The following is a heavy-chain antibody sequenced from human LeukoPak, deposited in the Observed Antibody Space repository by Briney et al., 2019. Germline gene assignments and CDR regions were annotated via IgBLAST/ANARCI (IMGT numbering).Heavy chain of an antibody. CDR3: VKDQGEAIVPRRFDY. D-gene: IGHD6-6*01. J-gene: IGHJ4*02. Sequence: PGGSLRLSCAASGFSFSNYAMSWVLQAPGKGLEWVSSIYFSGGNTYSADSVKGRFTISRDNSRNTLYLQMNSLRAEDTAVYYCVKDQGEAIVPRRFDYWGQGTLVTVSS. V-gene: IGHV3-23*01. CDR1: GFSFSNYA. CDR2: IYFSGGNT.